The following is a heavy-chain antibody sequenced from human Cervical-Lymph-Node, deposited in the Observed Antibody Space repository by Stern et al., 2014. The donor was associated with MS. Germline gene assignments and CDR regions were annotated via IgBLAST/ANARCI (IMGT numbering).Heavy chain of an antibody. J-gene: IGHJ6*02. D-gene: IGHD3-10*01. CDR1: GFTLSTYW. CDR2: IKQDGSET. CDR3: ARDDYYGSGRGYYYYYGMDV. V-gene: IGHV3-7*01. Sequence: EVQLVESGGGLVQPGGSLRLSCAASGFTLSTYWMTWVRQAPGKGLEWVANIKQDGSETYYVDSVKGRFTISRDNAKNSVYLQMNSLRVEDSAVYYCARDDYYGSGRGYYYYYGMDVWGQGTTVTVS.